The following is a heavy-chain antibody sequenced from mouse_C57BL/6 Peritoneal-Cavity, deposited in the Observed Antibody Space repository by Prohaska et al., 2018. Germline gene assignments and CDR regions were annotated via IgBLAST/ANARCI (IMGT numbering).Heavy chain of an antibody. CDR2: IFPGSGST. CDR3: ARALSYFDD. D-gene: IGHD6-5*01. CDR1: GYTFTDYY. J-gene: IGHJ2*01. V-gene: IGHV1-75*01. Sequence: QVQLQQSGPELVKPGASVQISCKASGYTFTDYYINWVKQRPGQGLEWIGWIFPGSGSTYYNEKFKGKATLTVDKSPSTAYMLLSSLTSEDSAVYFCARALSYFDDWGKGTTLTVSS.